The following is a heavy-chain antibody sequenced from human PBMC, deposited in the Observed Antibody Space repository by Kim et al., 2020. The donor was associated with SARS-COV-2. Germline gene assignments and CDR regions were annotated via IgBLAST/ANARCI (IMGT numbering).Heavy chain of an antibody. Sequence: SETLSLTCTVSGGSISSSSYYWGWIRQPPGKGLEWIGSIYYSGSTYYNPSLKSRVTISVDTSKNQFSLKLSSVTAADTAVYYCARRGYDILTGYPKYYFDYWGQGTLVTVSS. CDR1: GGSISSSSYY. CDR3: ARRGYDILTGYPKYYFDY. J-gene: IGHJ4*02. D-gene: IGHD3-9*01. CDR2: IYYSGST. V-gene: IGHV4-39*01.